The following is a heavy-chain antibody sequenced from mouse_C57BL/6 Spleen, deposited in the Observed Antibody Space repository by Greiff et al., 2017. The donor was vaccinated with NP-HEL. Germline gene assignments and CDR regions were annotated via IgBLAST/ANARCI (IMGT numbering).Heavy chain of an antibody. CDR3: ARFPPPFITTVVAGDY. D-gene: IGHD1-1*01. V-gene: IGHV1-69*01. Sequence: VQLQQPGAELVMPGASVKLSCKASGYTFTSYWMHWVKQRPGQGLEWIGEIDPSDSNTNYNQKFKGKSTLTVDKSSSTAYMQLSSLTSEDSAVYYCARFPPPFITTVVAGDYWGQGTTLTVSS. CDR1: GYTFTSYW. CDR2: IDPSDSNT. J-gene: IGHJ2*01.